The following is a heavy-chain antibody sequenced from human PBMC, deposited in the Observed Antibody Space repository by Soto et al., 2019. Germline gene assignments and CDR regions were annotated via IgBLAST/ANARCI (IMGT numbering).Heavy chain of an antibody. J-gene: IGHJ4*02. CDR2: ISWNSGSI. D-gene: IGHD6-6*01. CDR3: AKDGGQLVLRDYFDY. V-gene: IGHV3-9*01. Sequence: EVQLVESGGGLVQPGRSLRLSCAASGFTFDDYAMHWVRQAPGKGLEWVSGISWNSGSIGYADSVKGRFTISRDNAKNSLYLQMNSLRAEDTALYYCAKDGGQLVLRDYFDYWGQGTLVTVSS. CDR1: GFTFDDYA.